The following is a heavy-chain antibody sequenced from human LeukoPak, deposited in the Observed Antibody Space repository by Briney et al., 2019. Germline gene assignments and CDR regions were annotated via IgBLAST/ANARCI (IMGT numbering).Heavy chain of an antibody. V-gene: IGHV4-39*01. CDR3: ARANYYYYMDV. Sequence: PSETLSLTCTVSGGSISNSNYYWGWIRQPPGKGLEWIGNIYYSGSTYYNPSLRSRVTISVDTSKNQFSLKLSSVTAADTAVYYCARANYYYYMDVWGKGTTVTISS. CDR1: GGSISNSNYY. J-gene: IGHJ6*03. D-gene: IGHD2-8*01. CDR2: IYYSGST.